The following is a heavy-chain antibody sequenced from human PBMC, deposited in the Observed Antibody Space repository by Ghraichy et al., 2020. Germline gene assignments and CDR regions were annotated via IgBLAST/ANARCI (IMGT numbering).Heavy chain of an antibody. CDR1: GYTFTSYA. V-gene: IGHV1-3*01. D-gene: IGHD6-6*01. CDR3: ARVRVWQLGYYYYMDV. Sequence: ASVKVSCKASGYTFTSYAMHWVRQAPGQRLEWMGWINAGNGNTKYSQKFQGRVTITRDTSASTAYMELSSLRSEDTAVYYCARVRVWQLGYYYYMDVWGKGTTVTVSS. CDR2: INAGNGNT. J-gene: IGHJ6*03.